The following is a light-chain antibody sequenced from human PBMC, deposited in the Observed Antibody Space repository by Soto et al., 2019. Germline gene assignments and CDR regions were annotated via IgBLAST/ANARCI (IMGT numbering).Light chain of an antibody. V-gene: IGLV2-8*01. CDR2: EVS. CDR3: SSDAGSNDLV. CDR1: SSDVGGYNY. J-gene: IGLJ2*01. Sequence: QSALTQPPSASGSPGQSVTISCTGTSSDVGGYNYVSWYQQHPGKAPKLMIYEVSKRPSGVPDRFSGSKSGNTASLTVSGLQADEEADYYCSSDAGSNDLVFGGGTKLTVL.